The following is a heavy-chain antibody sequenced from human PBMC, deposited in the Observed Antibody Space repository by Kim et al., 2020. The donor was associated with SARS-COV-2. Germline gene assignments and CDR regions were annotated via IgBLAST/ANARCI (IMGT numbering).Heavy chain of an antibody. D-gene: IGHD3-10*01. Sequence: YSQNCQGRVTFTRDTSATTAYMELTSLTVKDTAVYYCAREGSGSYNWLDPWGQGTLVTVSS. V-gene: IGHV1-3*01. J-gene: IGHJ5*02. CDR3: AREGSGSYNWLDP.